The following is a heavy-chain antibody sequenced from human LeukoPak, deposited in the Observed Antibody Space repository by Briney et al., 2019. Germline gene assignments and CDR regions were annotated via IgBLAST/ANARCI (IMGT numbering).Heavy chain of an antibody. J-gene: IGHJ5*02. Sequence: SETLPLTCTVSGGSISSYYWSWIRQPPGKGLEWIGYIYYSGSTNYNPSLKSRVTISVDTSKNQFSLKLSSVTAADTAVYYCARHGGIAAAGPAHNWFDPWGQGTLVTVSS. CDR3: ARHGGIAAAGPAHNWFDP. D-gene: IGHD6-13*01. CDR1: GGSISSYY. V-gene: IGHV4-59*08. CDR2: IYYSGST.